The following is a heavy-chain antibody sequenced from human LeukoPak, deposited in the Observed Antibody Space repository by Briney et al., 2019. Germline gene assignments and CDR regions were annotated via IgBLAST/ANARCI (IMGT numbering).Heavy chain of an antibody. CDR3: ARGSGSYYAWFDP. Sequence: SETLSLTCTVSGGSISSSSYYWSWIRQPAGKGLEWIGRIYTSGSTNYNPSLKSRVTMSVDTSKNQFSLKLSSVTAADTAVYYCARGSGSYYAWFDPWGQGTLVTVSS. J-gene: IGHJ5*02. CDR2: IYTSGST. D-gene: IGHD1-26*01. CDR1: GGSISSSSYY. V-gene: IGHV4-61*02.